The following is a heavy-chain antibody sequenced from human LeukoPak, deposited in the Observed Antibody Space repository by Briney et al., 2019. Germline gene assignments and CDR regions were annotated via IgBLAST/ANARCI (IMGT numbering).Heavy chain of an antibody. CDR1: GFTFSSYA. CDR3: TKPPVVVITTPYFDY. J-gene: IGHJ4*02. Sequence: GGSLRLSCAASGFTFSSYAMSWVRQAPGKGLEWVSSISGSGTSTYYADSVKGRFTISRDNSKNTLFLQMNSLRAEDTAVYYCTKPPVVVITTPYFDYWGQGTLVTVSS. CDR2: ISGSGTST. D-gene: IGHD3-22*01. V-gene: IGHV3-23*01.